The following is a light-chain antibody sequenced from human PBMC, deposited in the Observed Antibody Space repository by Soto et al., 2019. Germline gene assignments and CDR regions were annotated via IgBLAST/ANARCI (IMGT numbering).Light chain of an antibody. Sequence: SYELTQPPSVSVAPGQTARITCGGNNIGSKSVQWYQQKPGQAPVLVVYHDSDRPSGIPERFSGSNSGNTATLTISRVEAGDEADYYCQVWDSSSDHVVFGGGTQLTVL. V-gene: IGLV3-21*02. CDR3: QVWDSSSDHVV. CDR2: HDS. J-gene: IGLJ2*01. CDR1: NIGSKS.